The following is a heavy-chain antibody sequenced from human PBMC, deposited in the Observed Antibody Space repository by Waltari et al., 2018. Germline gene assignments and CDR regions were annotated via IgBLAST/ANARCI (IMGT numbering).Heavy chain of an antibody. CDR2: LSANGASA. J-gene: IGHJ4*02. CDR3: AKMTRSWAEGAFDS. Sequence: EVQLLESGGHLIQPGGSLRVSCVASGFTLGSYAMSWVRQAPGMGLEWVASLSANGASAYYADSVKGRFTISRDTSENTLYLQVSALRVDDTAIYYCAKMTRSWAEGAFDSWGQGTLLTVSS. D-gene: IGHD6-6*01. V-gene: IGHV3-23*01. CDR1: GFTLGSYA.